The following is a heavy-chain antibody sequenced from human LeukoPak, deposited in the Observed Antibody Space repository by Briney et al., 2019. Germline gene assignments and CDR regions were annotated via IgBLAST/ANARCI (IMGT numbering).Heavy chain of an antibody. V-gene: IGHV4-59*08. CDR1: GGSISSYY. D-gene: IGHD5-18*01. CDR2: IYYSGST. J-gene: IGHJ4*02. Sequence: SETLSLTCTVSGGSISSYYWSWIRQPPGKGLEWIGYIYYSGSTTYNPSLKSRVTISVDTSKNQFSLKLSSVTAADTAVYYCARLTWDTAMIRYYFDYWGQETLVTVSS. CDR3: ARLTWDTAMIRYYFDY.